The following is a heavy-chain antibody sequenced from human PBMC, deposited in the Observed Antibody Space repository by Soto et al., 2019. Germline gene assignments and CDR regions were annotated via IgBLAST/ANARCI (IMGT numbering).Heavy chain of an antibody. D-gene: IGHD6-19*01. Sequence: QVQLQESGPGLVEPSGTLSLTCAVSGGSVSSTNWWSWVRQPPGKGLEWIGEIYHSGSTYYNPSLKSRVTISVDKSKNQFSLRLSSVTAADTAVYLCARDRAVSARGSFDYWGQGTLVTVSS. CDR1: GGSVSSTNW. V-gene: IGHV4-4*02. J-gene: IGHJ4*02. CDR3: ARDRAVSARGSFDY. CDR2: IYHSGST.